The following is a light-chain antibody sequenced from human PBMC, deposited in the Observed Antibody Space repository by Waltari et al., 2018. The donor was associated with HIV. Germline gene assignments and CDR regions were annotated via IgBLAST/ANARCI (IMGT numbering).Light chain of an antibody. CDR2: TNT. CDR3: QSFDSGLSAWV. Sequence: QSVLTQPPSVSGAPGQRVTVSCTGPGSHLGANYAVLWYQVLPGSAPKLLRHTNTARPSGFPDRFSGSKSGASASLAITGLQAEDEGDYYCQSFDSGLSAWVFGGGTKLTVL. V-gene: IGLV1-40*03. CDR1: GSHLGANYA. J-gene: IGLJ3*02.